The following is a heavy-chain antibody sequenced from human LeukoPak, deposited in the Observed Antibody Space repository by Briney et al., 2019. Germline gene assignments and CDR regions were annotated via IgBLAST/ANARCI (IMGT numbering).Heavy chain of an antibody. CDR3: ARDPPDI. CDR1: GFTLRSTG. J-gene: IGHJ3*02. V-gene: IGHV3-33*01. CDR2: IWYDGSNK. Sequence: PGGSLRHSCAASGFTLRSTGLHWVPQAPGKGLEWVAVIWYDGSNKYYADSVKGRFTISRDNSKNTLYLQMNSLRAEDTAVYYCARDPPDIWGQRTMVTVSS.